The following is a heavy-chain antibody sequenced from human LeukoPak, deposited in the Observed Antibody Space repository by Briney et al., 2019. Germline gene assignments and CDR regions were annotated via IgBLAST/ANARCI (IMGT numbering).Heavy chain of an antibody. Sequence: ASVRVSCKASGYTFAGYYMHWVRQAPGQGLEWMGWINPNSGGTNYAQKFQGRVTMTRDTSISTAYMELSRLRSDDTAVYYCARGNDYGDYFDYWGQGTLVTVSS. CDR2: INPNSGGT. CDR3: ARGNDYGDYFDY. D-gene: IGHD4-17*01. CDR1: GYTFAGYY. V-gene: IGHV1-2*02. J-gene: IGHJ4*02.